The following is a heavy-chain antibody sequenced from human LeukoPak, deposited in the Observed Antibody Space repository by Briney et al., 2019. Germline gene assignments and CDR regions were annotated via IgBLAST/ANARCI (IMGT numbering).Heavy chain of an antibody. J-gene: IGHJ4*02. D-gene: IGHD6-19*01. CDR3: AKGRSSGPPYFDC. CDR1: GFTFSSYA. CDR2: IRSSGGST. V-gene: IGHV3-23*01. Sequence: GGSLRLSCAASGFTFSSYAMNWVRQAPGEGLEWVSAIRSSGGSTYYADSVKGRFTISRDNSDNTLYLQMNSLRAEDTAVYYCAKGRSSGPPYFDCWGQGTLVTVSS.